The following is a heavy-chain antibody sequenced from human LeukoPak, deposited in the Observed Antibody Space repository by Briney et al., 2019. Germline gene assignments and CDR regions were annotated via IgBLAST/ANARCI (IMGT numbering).Heavy chain of an antibody. CDR1: GGSISSYY. Sequence: PSETLSLTCTVSGGSISSYYWRCIRQPPGKGLEWIGNIHYSGSTNYNPSLKSRVTISVDTSKNQFSLKLSSVTAADTAVHYCARVYGSGHDAFDIWGQGKVVTVSS. D-gene: IGHD3-10*01. V-gene: IGHV4-59*01. CDR3: ARVYGSGHDAFDI. CDR2: IHYSGST. J-gene: IGHJ3*02.